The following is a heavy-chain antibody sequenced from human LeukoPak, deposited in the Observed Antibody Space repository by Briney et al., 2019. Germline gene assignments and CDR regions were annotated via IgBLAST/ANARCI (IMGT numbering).Heavy chain of an antibody. CDR2: INHSGST. CDR3: ARILAGNWFDP. CDR1: GGSFSGYY. D-gene: IGHD6-19*01. V-gene: IGHV4-34*01. Sequence: SETLSLTCAVYGGSFSGYYWSWIRQPPGKGLEWIGEINHSGSTNYNPSLKSRVTISVDTSKNQFSLKLSSVTAADTAVYYCARILAGNWFDPWGQGTLVTVSS. J-gene: IGHJ5*02.